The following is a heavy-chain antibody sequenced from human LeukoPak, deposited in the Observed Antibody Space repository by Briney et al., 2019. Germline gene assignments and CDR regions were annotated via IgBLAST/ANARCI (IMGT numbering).Heavy chain of an antibody. CDR1: GITFDDYA. V-gene: IGHV3-9*01. Sequence: GGSLSLSCAASGITFDDYAMHWVRQAPGKGLEWVSGISWNSGSIGYADSVKGRFTISRDNAKNSLYLQMNSLRAEDTALYYCAKDGVDYYGSGSYYTYWGQGTLVTVSS. CDR2: ISWNSGSI. J-gene: IGHJ4*02. CDR3: AKDGVDYYGSGSYYTY. D-gene: IGHD3-10*01.